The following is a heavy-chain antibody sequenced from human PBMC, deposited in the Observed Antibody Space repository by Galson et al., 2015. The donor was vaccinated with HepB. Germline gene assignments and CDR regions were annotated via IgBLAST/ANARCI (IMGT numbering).Heavy chain of an antibody. CDR3: ARGSLRDGYHTLDY. Sequence: SVKVSCKASGYTFTGYYMHWVRQAPGQGLEWMGWINPNSGGTNYAQKFQGWVTMTRDTSISTAYMELSRLRSDDTAVYYCARGSLRDGYHTLDYWGQGTLVTVSS. CDR1: GYTFTGYY. CDR2: INPNSGGT. J-gene: IGHJ4*01. V-gene: IGHV1-2*04. D-gene: IGHD5-24*01.